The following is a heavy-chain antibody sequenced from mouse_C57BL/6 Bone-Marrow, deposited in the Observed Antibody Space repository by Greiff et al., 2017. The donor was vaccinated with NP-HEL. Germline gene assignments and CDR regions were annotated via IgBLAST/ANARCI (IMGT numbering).Heavy chain of an antibody. CDR2: IYPGDGDT. CDR1: GYAFSSSW. CDR3: ARRGWDLDWYFDV. V-gene: IGHV1-82*01. D-gene: IGHD4-1*01. Sequence: QVQLQQSGPELVKPGASVKISCKASGYAFSSSWMNWVKQRPGKGLEWIGRIYPGDGDTNYNGKFKGKATLTADKSSSTAYMQLSSLTSEDSAVYFCARRGWDLDWYFDVWGTGTTVTVSS. J-gene: IGHJ1*03.